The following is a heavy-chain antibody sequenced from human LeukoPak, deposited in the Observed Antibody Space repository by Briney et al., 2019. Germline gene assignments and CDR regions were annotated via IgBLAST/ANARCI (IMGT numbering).Heavy chain of an antibody. D-gene: IGHD3-10*01. Sequence: GGSLRLSCAASAFTFSDYYMSWIRQAPGKGLEWDSYISSSSSYTNYADSVKGRFTISRDNAKNSLYLQMNSLRADDTAVYYCARGRARGVAAPFDYWGQGTLVTVSS. V-gene: IGHV3-11*05. CDR1: AFTFSDYY. CDR3: ARGRARGVAAPFDY. J-gene: IGHJ4*02. CDR2: ISSSSSYT.